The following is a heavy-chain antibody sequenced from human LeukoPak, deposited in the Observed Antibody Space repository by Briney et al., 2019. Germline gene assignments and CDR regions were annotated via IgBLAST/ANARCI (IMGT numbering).Heavy chain of an antibody. J-gene: IGHJ4*02. CDR1: GFTFTSSA. D-gene: IGHD3-22*01. CDR2: IVVGSGNT. CDR3: AADPVYYYDSSGYPTFGY. V-gene: IGHV1-58*02. Sequence: SVKVSCKASGFTFTSSAMQWVRQARGQRLEWIGWIVVGSGNTNYAQKFQERVTITRDMSTSTAYMELSSLRSEDTAVYYCAADPVYYYDSSGYPTFGYWGQGTLVTVSP.